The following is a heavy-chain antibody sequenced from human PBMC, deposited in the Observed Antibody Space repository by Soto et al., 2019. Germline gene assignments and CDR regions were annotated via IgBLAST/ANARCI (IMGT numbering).Heavy chain of an antibody. CDR1: GYSFAGYW. J-gene: IGHJ4*02. Sequence: GEALKTSCKCSGYSFAGYWITWVRQKPGKGLEGMGRIDPSDSQTYYSPSFRGHVTISVTKSITTVFLQWSSLRASDTAMYYCARQIYDSDTGPNFQYYFDSWGQGTPVTVSS. V-gene: IGHV5-10-1*01. D-gene: IGHD3-22*01. CDR2: IDPSDSQT. CDR3: ARQIYDSDTGPNFQYYFDS.